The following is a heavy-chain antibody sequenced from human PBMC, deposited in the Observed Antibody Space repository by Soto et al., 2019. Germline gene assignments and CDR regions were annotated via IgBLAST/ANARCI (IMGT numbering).Heavy chain of an antibody. CDR3: SRARYCTSPSCYNHYYYGMDI. V-gene: IGHV1-18*04. D-gene: IGHD2-2*02. CDR2: IGVYNGKT. CDR1: SYTFTKYG. Sequence: QEQLVQSGGEVKKPGASVRVSCKASSYTFTKYGITWVRQAPGQGLEWMGWIGVYNGKTNYARKIQGRVIMTADTYASTAYMALRSLRSDDTAVYYCSRARYCTSPSCYNHYYYGMDIWGQGTTVSVSS. J-gene: IGHJ6*02.